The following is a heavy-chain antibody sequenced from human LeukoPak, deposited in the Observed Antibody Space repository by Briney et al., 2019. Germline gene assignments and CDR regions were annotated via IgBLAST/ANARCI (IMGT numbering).Heavy chain of an antibody. CDR1: GYSISSGYY. CDR2: IYHSGST. Sequence: SETLSLTCTVSGYSISSGYYWGWIRQPPGKGLEWIGSIYHSGSTYYNPSLKSRVTISLDTSKNQFSLRLGSVTAADTAVYYCARQWSLYYYFDYWGQGTLVTVSS. CDR3: ARQWSLYYYFDY. J-gene: IGHJ4*02. V-gene: IGHV4-38-2*02. D-gene: IGHD2-15*01.